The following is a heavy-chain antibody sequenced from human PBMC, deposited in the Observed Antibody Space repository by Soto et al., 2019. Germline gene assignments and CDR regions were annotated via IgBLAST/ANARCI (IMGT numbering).Heavy chain of an antibody. Sequence: QVQLVQSGAEVKKPGASVKVSCKTSGYNFTTYYIHWVRQAPGQGLEWMGMIVPTGGSTTYTQRFKGRVTMTRDTSTSTVFLELSSLKSEDTAVYYCARAPRRATIDDYGGQGTLVTVSS. CDR2: IVPTGGST. CDR3: ARAPRRATIDDY. CDR1: GYNFTTYY. V-gene: IGHV1-46*01. J-gene: IGHJ4*02.